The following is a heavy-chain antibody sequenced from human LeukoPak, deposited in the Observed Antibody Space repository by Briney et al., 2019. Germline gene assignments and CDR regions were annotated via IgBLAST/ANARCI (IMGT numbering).Heavy chain of an antibody. V-gene: IGHV1-18*04. CDR2: ISGDNGNT. CDR1: GYTFTGYY. D-gene: IGHD3-9*01. CDR3: ARENQFFDWSLDY. J-gene: IGHJ4*02. Sequence: GASVKVSCKASGYTFTGYYMHWVRQAPGQGLEWMGWISGDNGNTNYTQRFQGRVTMTIDTVTSTAYIELRSLTSDDTATYYCARENQFFDWSLDYWGQGTLVTVSS.